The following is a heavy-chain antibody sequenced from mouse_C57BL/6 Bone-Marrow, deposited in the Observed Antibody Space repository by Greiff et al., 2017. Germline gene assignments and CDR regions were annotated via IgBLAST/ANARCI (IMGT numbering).Heavy chain of an antibody. CDR2: INPYNDGT. D-gene: IGHD2-3*01. V-gene: IGHV1-14*01. J-gene: IGHJ3*01. CDR3: ARDGDQAWFAY. Sequence: VQLQQSGPELVKPGASVKMSCKASGYTFTSYVMHWVKQKPGQGLEWIGYINPYNDGTKYNEKFKGKATLTSDKSSSTAYMELSSLTSADSAVYYCARDGDQAWFAYWGQGTLVTVSA. CDR1: GYTFTSYV.